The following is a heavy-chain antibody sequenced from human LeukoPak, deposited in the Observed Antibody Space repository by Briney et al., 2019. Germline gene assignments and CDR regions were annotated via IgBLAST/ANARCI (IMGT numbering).Heavy chain of an antibody. CDR2: IGRSGSPI. V-gene: IGHV3-48*03. CDR3: ARYIYGLDY. D-gene: IGHD5-18*01. Sequence: PERSLRLSCAASGFTFSSYEMNWVRQAPGKGLEWVSYIGRSGSPIYYADSVKGRFTMSRDNAKNSLYLQMNSLRAEDTAVYYCARYIYGLDYWGQGNVVTVSS. J-gene: IGHJ4*02. CDR1: GFTFSSYE.